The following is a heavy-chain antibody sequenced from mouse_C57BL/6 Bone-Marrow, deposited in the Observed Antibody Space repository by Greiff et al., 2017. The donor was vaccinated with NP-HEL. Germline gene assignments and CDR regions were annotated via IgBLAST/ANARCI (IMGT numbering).Heavy chain of an antibody. V-gene: IGHV1-9*01. CDR3: ARGGSSFWYFDV. CDR2: ILPGSGST. D-gene: IGHD1-1*01. J-gene: IGHJ1*03. CDR1: GYTFTGYW. Sequence: QVQLKQSGAELMKPGASVKLSCKATGYTFTGYWIEWVKQRPGHGLEWIGEILPGSGSTTYNEKFKGKATFTADTSSNPAYMQLSSLTTEDSAIYYCARGGSSFWYFDVWGTGTTVTVSS.